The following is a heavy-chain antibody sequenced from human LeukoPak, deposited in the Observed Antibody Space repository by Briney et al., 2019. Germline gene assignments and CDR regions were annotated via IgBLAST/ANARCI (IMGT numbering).Heavy chain of an antibody. V-gene: IGHV3-23*01. CDR1: GFTFSSYS. D-gene: IGHD2/OR15-2a*01. CDR3: VSRYNRDPDY. J-gene: IGHJ4*02. CDR2: ISGSGGST. Sequence: GGSLRLSCAASGFTFSSYSMNWVRQAPGKGLEWVPAISGSGGSTYYADSVKGRFTISRDNSKNTLYLQMDSLRAEDTALYYCVSRYNRDPDYWGQGTLVTVSS.